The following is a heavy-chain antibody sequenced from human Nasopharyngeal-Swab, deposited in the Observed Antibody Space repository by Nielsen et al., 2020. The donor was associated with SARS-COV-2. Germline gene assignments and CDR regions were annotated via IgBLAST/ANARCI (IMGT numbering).Heavy chain of an antibody. CDR3: AKDQDDYVWGSYRPNFDS. Sequence: GGSLRLSCAASGFTFSIYGMHWVRQAPGKGLEWVAVMSYDGNNNYYADSVKGRFTISRDNSKNTLYLQMNSLRAEDTAVYFCAKDQDDYVWGSYRPNFDSWGQGTLVTVS. V-gene: IGHV3-30*18. D-gene: IGHD3-16*02. CDR1: GFTFSIYG. J-gene: IGHJ4*02. CDR2: MSYDGNNN.